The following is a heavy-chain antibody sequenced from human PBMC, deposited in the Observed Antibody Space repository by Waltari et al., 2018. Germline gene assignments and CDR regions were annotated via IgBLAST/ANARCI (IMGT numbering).Heavy chain of an antibody. CDR3: ASLSPIVVVPAAMGGTG. J-gene: IGHJ4*02. Sequence: VQLQEPGPGLVTPSGTLSLPCPVSGGSISSSNWCSRVRQPPGKGLEWIGEIYHSGSTNYNPSLKSRVTISVDKSKNQFSLKLSSVTAADTAVYYCASLSPIVVVPAAMGGTGWGQGTLVTVSS. CDR1: GGSISSSNW. V-gene: IGHV4-4*02. CDR2: IYHSGST. D-gene: IGHD2-2*01.